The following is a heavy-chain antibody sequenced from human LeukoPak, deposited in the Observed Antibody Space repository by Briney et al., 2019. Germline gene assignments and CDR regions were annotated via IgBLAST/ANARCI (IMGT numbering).Heavy chain of an antibody. CDR2: IYYSGST. D-gene: IGHD5-18*01. CDR3: ARELGTGIRYSYGPDY. J-gene: IGHJ4*02. CDR1: GGSISSYY. V-gene: IGHV4-39*02. Sequence: SETLSLTCTVSGGSISSYYWGWIRQPPGKGLEWIGSIYYSGSTYYNPSLKSRVTISVDTSKNQFSLKLSSVTAADTAVYYCARELGTGIRYSYGPDYWGQGTLVTVSS.